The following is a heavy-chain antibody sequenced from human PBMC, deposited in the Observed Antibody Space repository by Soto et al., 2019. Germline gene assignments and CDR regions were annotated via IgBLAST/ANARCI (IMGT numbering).Heavy chain of an antibody. V-gene: IGHV4-61*01. CDR1: GGSLNNGNYY. CDR2: IYYSGST. J-gene: IGHJ5*02. CDR3: ARDPGVGLSARWFDP. D-gene: IGHD2-8*01. Sequence: QVHLQESGPGLLKPSETLTLTCTVSGGSLNNGNYYWSWLRQPPGKALEWIGHIYYSGSTSYNPSRKRRVIMSIDMSKRRFSLRLTSVTAADTAVSFCARDPGVGLSARWFDPWGQGALITVAS.